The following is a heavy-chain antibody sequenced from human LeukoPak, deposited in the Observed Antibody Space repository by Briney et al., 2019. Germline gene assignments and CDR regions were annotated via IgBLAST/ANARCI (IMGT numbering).Heavy chain of an antibody. CDR3: ARVNDYGDNYPDY. Sequence: ASVKVSCKASGYTFTSYGISWVRQAPGQGLEWMGWMNPNSGNTGYAQKFQGRVTMTRNTSISTAYMELSSLRSEDTAVYYCARVNDYGDNYPDYWGQGTLVTVSS. J-gene: IGHJ4*02. V-gene: IGHV1-8*02. CDR2: MNPNSGNT. CDR1: GYTFTSYG. D-gene: IGHD4-17*01.